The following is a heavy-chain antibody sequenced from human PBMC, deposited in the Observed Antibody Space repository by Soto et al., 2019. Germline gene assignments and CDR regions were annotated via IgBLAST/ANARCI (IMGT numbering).Heavy chain of an antibody. Sequence: RRLSCAASGFTFSSYAMHWVRQAPGKGLEWVAVISYDGSNKYYADSVKGRFTISRDNSKNTLYLQMNSLRAEDTAVYYCARVRRFGEFNWFDPWGQGTLVTVSS. J-gene: IGHJ5*02. D-gene: IGHD3-10*01. CDR1: GFTFSSYA. V-gene: IGHV3-30-3*01. CDR2: ISYDGSNK. CDR3: ARVRRFGEFNWFDP.